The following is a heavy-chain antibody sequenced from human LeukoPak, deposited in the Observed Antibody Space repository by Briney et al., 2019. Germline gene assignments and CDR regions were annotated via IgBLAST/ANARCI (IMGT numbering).Heavy chain of an antibody. J-gene: IGHJ3*02. CDR1: GGSISSSSYY. V-gene: IGHV4-39*01. CDR2: IYYSGST. Sequence: PSETLSLTCTVSGGSISSSSYYWGWIRQPPGKGLEWIGSIYYSGSTYYNPSLKSRVTISVDTSKNQFSLKLSSVTAADTAVYYCARGIVAFYAFDIWGQGTMVTVSS. D-gene: IGHD5-12*01. CDR3: ARGIVAFYAFDI.